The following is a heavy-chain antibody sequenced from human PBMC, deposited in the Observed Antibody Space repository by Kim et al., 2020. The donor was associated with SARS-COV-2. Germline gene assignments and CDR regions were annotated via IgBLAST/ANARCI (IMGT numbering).Heavy chain of an antibody. CDR1: GYSISSGYY. D-gene: IGHD3-22*01. J-gene: IGHJ3*02. CDR2: IYHSGST. CDR3: ARDSMIVVVIRDDAFDI. V-gene: IGHV4-38-2*02. Sequence: SETLSLTCTVSGYSISSGYYWGWIRQPPGKGLEWIGSIYHSGSTYYNPSLKSRVTISVDTSKNQFSLKLSSVTAADTAVYYCARDSMIVVVIRDDAFDI.